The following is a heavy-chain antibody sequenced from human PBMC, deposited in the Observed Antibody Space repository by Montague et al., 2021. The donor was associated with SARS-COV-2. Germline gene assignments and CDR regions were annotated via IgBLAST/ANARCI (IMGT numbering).Heavy chain of an antibody. J-gene: IGHJ6*02. CDR1: GGSFSGYY. CDR3: ARVRYYGSGTFLGMDI. D-gene: IGHD3-10*01. V-gene: IGHV4-34*01. Sequence: SETLSLTCAVYGGSFSGYYWCWIRQPPEKGLEWIGEINHSGSTNYNPSLKSRVTISVDTSKNQFSLKLSSVTAADTAVYYCARVRYYGSGTFLGMDIWGQGTMVTVSS. CDR2: INHSGST.